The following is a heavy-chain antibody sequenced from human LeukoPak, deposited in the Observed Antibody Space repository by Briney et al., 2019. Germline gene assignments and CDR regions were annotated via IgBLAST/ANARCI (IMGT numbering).Heavy chain of an antibody. CDR3: AKGGSSGWYSPYDY. CDR2: ISGSGGST. V-gene: IGHV3-23*01. J-gene: IGHJ4*02. D-gene: IGHD6-19*01. CDR1: GFTFSSYA. Sequence: PGGSLRLSRAASGFTFSSYAMSWVRQAPGKGLEWVSAISGSGGSTYYADSVKGRFTISRDNSKNTLYLQMNSLRAEDTAVYYCAKGGSSGWYSPYDYWGQGTLVTVSS.